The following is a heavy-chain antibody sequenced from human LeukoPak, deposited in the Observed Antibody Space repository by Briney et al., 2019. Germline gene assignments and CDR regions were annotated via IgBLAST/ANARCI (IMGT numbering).Heavy chain of an antibody. J-gene: IGHJ6*03. V-gene: IGHV4-34*01. D-gene: IGHD3-16*01. CDR1: GGAFSGYY. CDR3: ARVKDPGGYYYYYYMDV. CDR2: INHSGGT. Sequence: SETLSLTCAVYGGAFSGYYWSWIRQPPGKGLEWIGEINHSGGTKYNPSPKSRVTISVDTSKNQFSLKLSSVTAADTAMYYCARVKDPGGYYYYYYMDVWGKGTTVTVSS.